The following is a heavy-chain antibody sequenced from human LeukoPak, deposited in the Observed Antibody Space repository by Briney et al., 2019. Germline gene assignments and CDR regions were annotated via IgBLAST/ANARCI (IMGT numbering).Heavy chain of an antibody. J-gene: IGHJ4*02. CDR2: ISDSSSFK. D-gene: IGHD2-15*01. Sequence: PGGSLRLSCAASGFTFSTYSMNWVRQAPGKGLEWISYISDSSSFKYYADSVKGRFIISRDNDKSSLYLQMNSLRGEDTAVYFCARVGGSWELILWGQGTLVTVS. V-gene: IGHV3-21*05. CDR3: ARVGGSWELIL. CDR1: GFTFSTYS.